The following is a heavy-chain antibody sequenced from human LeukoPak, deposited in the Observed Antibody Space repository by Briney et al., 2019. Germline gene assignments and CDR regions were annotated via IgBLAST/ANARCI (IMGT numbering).Heavy chain of an antibody. CDR2: INDSGST. J-gene: IGHJ1*01. Sequence: SETLSLTCAVYGESFSGYFWTWIRQPPGKGLEWLGEINDSGSTNYNPSLKSRVTISVDTSKNQFSLRLTSVTAADPAVYYCARVDNRGAEYLRHWGRGTLVTVSS. CDR3: ARVDNRGAEYLRH. V-gene: IGHV4-34*01. CDR1: GESFSGYF. D-gene: IGHD1-14*01.